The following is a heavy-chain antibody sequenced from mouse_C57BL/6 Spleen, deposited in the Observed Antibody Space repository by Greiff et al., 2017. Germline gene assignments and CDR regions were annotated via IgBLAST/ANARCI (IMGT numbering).Heavy chain of an antibody. Sequence: EVKLVESGGDLVKPGGSLKLSCAASGFTFSSYGMSWVRQTPDKRLEWVATISSGGSYTYYPDRVKGRFTISRDNAKNTLYLQMSSLKSEDTAMYYCARHPDLLHAMDYWGQGTSVTVSS. J-gene: IGHJ4*01. CDR2: ISSGGSYT. CDR3: ARHPDLLHAMDY. V-gene: IGHV5-6*01. CDR1: GFTFSSYG. D-gene: IGHD2-1*01.